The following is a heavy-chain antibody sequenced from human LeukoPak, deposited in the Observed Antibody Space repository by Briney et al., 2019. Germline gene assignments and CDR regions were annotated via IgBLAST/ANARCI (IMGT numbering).Heavy chain of an antibody. D-gene: IGHD3-22*01. J-gene: IGHJ4*02. CDR2: ISSSSSYI. CDR3: ARGPYYYASSGYSYLPDY. CDR1: GFTFSPYS. Sequence: PGGSLRLSCVVSGFTFSPYSMNGVRQSPGKGLEWVSSISSSSSYIFYADSVKGRFTISRDNAKNSLFLQVHTLRPEDTPVYYCARGPYYYASSGYSYLPDYWGQGTLVTVSS. V-gene: IGHV3-21*01.